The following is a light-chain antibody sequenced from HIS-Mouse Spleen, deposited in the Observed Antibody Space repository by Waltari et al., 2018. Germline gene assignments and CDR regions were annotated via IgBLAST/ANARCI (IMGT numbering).Light chain of an antibody. CDR3: CSYAGSSTWV. CDR1: SSDVGSYNL. CDR2: EGS. J-gene: IGLJ3*02. V-gene: IGLV2-23*01. Sequence: QSALTQPASVSGSPGQSITIPCTGTSSDVGSYNLVSWYQQPPGKAPNLMIYEGSKRPSVVSNRFSGSKSGNTASLTISGLQAEDEADYYCCSYAGSSTWVFGGGTKLTVL.